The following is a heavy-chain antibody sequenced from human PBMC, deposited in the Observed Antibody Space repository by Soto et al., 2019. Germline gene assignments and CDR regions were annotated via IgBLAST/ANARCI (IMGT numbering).Heavy chain of an antibody. D-gene: IGHD2-15*01. J-gene: IGHJ6*02. CDR3: ARRMRVVADPGAHYYTYAMDV. CDR1: GYSFLNYW. Sequence: GESLKISCKGSGYSFLNYWITWVRQMPGKGLEWMGTIDPGDSYTNYSPSFQGHVTISADKSISTAYLQWSSLEASDTAIYYCARRMRVVADPGAHYYTYAMDVWGQGTTVTVSS. CDR2: IDPGDSYT. V-gene: IGHV5-10-1*01.